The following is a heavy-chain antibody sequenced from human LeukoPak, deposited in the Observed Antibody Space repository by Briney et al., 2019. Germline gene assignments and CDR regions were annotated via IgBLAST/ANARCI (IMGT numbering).Heavy chain of an antibody. CDR2: IKSKTDGGTT. J-gene: IGHJ4*02. D-gene: IGHD6-6*01. CDR1: GFTFSNAW. Sequence: GGSLRLSCAASGFTFSNAWMSWVRQAPGKGLEWVGRIKSKTDGGTTDYAAPVKGRFTISRDDSKNTLYLQMNSLKTEDTAVYYCTTVWRYGIAARPVVIDWGQGTLVTVSS. V-gene: IGHV3-15*01. CDR3: TTVWRYGIAARPVVID.